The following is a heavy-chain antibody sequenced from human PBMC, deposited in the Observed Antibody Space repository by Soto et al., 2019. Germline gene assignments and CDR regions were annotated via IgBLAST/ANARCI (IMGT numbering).Heavy chain of an antibody. D-gene: IGHD1-20*01. J-gene: IGHJ4*01. CDR1: GGSISSDDYY. CDR2: LFYSGNT. V-gene: IGHV4-30-4*01. Sequence: QVQLQESGPGLVKPSQTLSLTCTVSGGSISSDDYYWSGIRQTPGRGLEWIGFLFYSGNTYYNTSFNTRASSSVDTSKNQYSMKLPSVTATDPAFYYCVREGTKLSPHRYIWAAGHFDSWGHGALVTV. CDR3: VREGTKLSPHRYIWAAGHFDS.